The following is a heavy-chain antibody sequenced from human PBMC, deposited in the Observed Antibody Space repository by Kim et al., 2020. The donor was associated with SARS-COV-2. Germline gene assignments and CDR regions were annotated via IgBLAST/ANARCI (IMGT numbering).Heavy chain of an antibody. Sequence: GGSLRLSCAASGFTFSSSWMHWVRQAPGKGLVWVSRIRSDETMTTYADSVKGRFTISRDNAKNTLYLQMNSLRVEDTAVYYCARARGGYDKLFDFWGQGTLVTVSS. D-gene: IGHD5-12*01. J-gene: IGHJ4*02. V-gene: IGHV3-74*01. CDR3: ARARGGYDKLFDF. CDR1: GFTFSSSW. CDR2: IRSDETMT.